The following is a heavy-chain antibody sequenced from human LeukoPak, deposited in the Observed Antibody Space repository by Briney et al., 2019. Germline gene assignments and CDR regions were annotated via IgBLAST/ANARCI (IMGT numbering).Heavy chain of an antibody. CDR3: ARSRDGYNRGFDY. Sequence: GGSLRLSCAASGLTVSSNYMSWVRQAPGKGLEWVSVLYSGGSTYYADSVRGRFTISRDNSKNTLYLQMNSLRGEDTAVYYCARSRDGYNRGFDYWGQGTLVTVSS. CDR2: LYSGGST. J-gene: IGHJ4*02. CDR1: GLTVSSNY. V-gene: IGHV3-53*01. D-gene: IGHD5-24*01.